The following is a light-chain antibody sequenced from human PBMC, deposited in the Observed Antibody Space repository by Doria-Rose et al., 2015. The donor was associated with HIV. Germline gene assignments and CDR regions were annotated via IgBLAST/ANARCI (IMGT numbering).Light chain of an antibody. CDR2: DGS. Sequence: EIVLTQSPGTLSLPPGERATLSCRASRSFSSTYLAWYQQKPGQAPSLLIYDGSTRATGIPDRFSASGSGTDFTLTINRLEPEDFALYYCHQYGTSWTFGQGTKVEI. V-gene: IGKV3-20*01. CDR1: RSFSSTY. CDR3: HQYGTSWT. J-gene: IGKJ1*01.